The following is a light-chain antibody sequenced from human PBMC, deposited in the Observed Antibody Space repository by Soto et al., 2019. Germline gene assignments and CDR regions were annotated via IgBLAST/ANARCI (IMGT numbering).Light chain of an antibody. CDR2: DAA. J-gene: IGKJ2*01. CDR1: QGISSA. CDR3: QQFNSYPLLT. Sequence: AIQLTQSPSSLSASVGDRVTITCRASQGISSALAWYQQKPGKAHKLLIYDAASLESGVPSSFSGSGSGTDFTLTISCLQPEDFATYYCQQFNSYPLLTFGQGTKLEIK. V-gene: IGKV1-13*02.